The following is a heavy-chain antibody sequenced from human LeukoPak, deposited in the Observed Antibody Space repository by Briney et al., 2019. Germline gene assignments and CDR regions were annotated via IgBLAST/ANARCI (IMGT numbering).Heavy chain of an antibody. CDR2: IYSGGST. CDR3: ARVLAIVRGVIDY. Sequence: PGGSLRLSCAASGFTFSSYNMNWVRQAPGKGLEWVSVIYSGGSTYYADSVKGRFTISRDNSKNTLYLQMNSLRAEDTAVYYCARVLAIVRGVIDYWGQGTLVTVS. V-gene: IGHV3-66*01. CDR1: GFTFSSYN. J-gene: IGHJ4*02. D-gene: IGHD3-10*01.